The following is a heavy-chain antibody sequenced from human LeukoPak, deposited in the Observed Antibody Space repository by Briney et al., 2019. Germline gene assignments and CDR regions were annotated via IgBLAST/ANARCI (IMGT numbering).Heavy chain of an antibody. CDR3: ARDRQQTYGSGSYYRGGDY. J-gene: IGHJ4*02. D-gene: IGHD3-10*01. CDR2: ISSSSSYI. Sequence: PGGSLRLSCAASGFTFSSYSMNWVRQAPGKGLEWVSSISSSSSYIYYADSVKGRFTISRDNAKNSLYLQMNSLGAEDTAVYYCARDRQQTYGSGSYYRGGDYWGQGTLVTVSS. CDR1: GFTFSSYS. V-gene: IGHV3-21*01.